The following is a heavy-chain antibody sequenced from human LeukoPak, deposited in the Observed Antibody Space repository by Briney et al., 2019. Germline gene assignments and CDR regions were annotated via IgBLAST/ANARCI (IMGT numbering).Heavy chain of an antibody. CDR2: ISWNSGSI. CDR3: AKDTLLWGAFLGGSFDY. D-gene: IGHD3-16*01. CDR1: GFTFDDYA. Sequence: PGGSLRLSCAASGFTFDDYAMHWVRQAPGKGLEWVSGISWNSGSIGYADSVKGRFTISRDNAKNSLYLQMNSLRAEDTALYYCAKDTLLWGAFLGGSFDYWGQGTLATVSS. J-gene: IGHJ4*02. V-gene: IGHV3-9*01.